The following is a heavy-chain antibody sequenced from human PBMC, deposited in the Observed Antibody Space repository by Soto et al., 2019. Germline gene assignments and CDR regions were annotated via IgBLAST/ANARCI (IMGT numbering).Heavy chain of an antibody. V-gene: IGHV3-15*07. CDR3: TTGPMDV. J-gene: IGHJ6*02. CDR2: IKSKTDGETT. CDR1: GFTFSNAW. Sequence: GGSLGLSCAASGFTFSNAWMNWVRQAPGKGLEWVGLIKSKTDGETTDYAAPVKGRFAISRDDSKTTLYLQMNSLKTEDTAVYYCTTGPMDVWGQGTTVTVS.